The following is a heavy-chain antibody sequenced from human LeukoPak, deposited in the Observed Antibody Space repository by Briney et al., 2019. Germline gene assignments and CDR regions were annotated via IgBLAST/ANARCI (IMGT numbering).Heavy chain of an antibody. CDR3: ARENGDYGEYYFDY. Sequence: ASVKVSCKASGYTFTGYYMHWVRQAPGQGLEWMGRINPNSGGTNYAQKLQGRVTMTRDTSISTAYMELSRLRSDDTAVYFCARENGDYGEYYFDYWGQGTLVTVSS. CDR2: INPNSGGT. J-gene: IGHJ4*02. CDR1: GYTFTGYY. V-gene: IGHV1-2*06. D-gene: IGHD4-17*01.